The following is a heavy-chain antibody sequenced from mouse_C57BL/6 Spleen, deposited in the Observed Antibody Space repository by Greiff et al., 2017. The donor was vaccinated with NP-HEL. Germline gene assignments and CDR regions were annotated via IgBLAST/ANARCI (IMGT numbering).Heavy chain of an antibody. D-gene: IGHD2-5*01. CDR3: AIPAYYSKGNFDY. J-gene: IGHJ2*01. Sequence: QVQPQQSGAELVKPGASVKLSCKASGYTFTSYWMYWVKPRPGQGLDWIGMIHPNSGSTNYNEKFKSKATLTVDKSSSTAYMQLSSLTSEDSAVYYCAIPAYYSKGNFDYWGQGTTLTVSS. V-gene: IGHV1-64*01. CDR2: IHPNSGST. CDR1: GYTFTSYW.